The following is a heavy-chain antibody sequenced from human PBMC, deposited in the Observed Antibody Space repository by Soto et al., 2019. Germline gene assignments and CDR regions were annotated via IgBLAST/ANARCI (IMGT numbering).Heavy chain of an antibody. CDR1: GFTFSTYT. D-gene: IGHD3-16*01. Sequence: GGSLRLSCAASGFTFSTYTMNWVRQAPGKGLEWVSSISSTSSYIYYADSVKGRFTISRDNAKNSVYLQMNSLRAEDTAVYYCARDRLSMIFEYYYYGMDVWGKGTRVTSPQ. J-gene: IGHJ6*04. V-gene: IGHV3-21*01. CDR2: ISSTSSYI. CDR3: ARDRLSMIFEYYYYGMDV.